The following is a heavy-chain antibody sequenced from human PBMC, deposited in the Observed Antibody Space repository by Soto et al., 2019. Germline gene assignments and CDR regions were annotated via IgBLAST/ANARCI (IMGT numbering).Heavy chain of an antibody. D-gene: IGHD3-10*01. V-gene: IGHV3-66*01. CDR1: GFTVGNNY. Sequence: EVHLVESGGGLVQPGGSLRLSCAASGFTVGNNYMSWVRKAPGKGLEWVSIIHRGGSTSYADSVKGRFTISRDSSKNILYLQINGLTADDTAVYYCARSAHPYGSPFDYGGQGALVTVSS. CDR2: IHRGGST. CDR3: ARSAHPYGSPFDY. J-gene: IGHJ4*02.